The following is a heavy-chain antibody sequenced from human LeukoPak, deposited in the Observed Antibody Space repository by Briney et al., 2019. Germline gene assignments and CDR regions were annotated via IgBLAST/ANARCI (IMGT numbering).Heavy chain of an antibody. CDR1: GSSFTSYW. CDR3: ARHAGVRTWQQLPDY. V-gene: IGHV5-51*01. D-gene: IGHD6-13*01. J-gene: IGHJ4*02. CDR2: IYPGDSDT. Sequence: GASLQISCKGSGSSFTSYWIGWVRPMPGKGLEWMGIIYPGDSDTRYSPSFQGQVTISADKSISTAYLQWSSLKASDTAMYYCARHAGVRTWQQLPDYWGQGTLVTVSS.